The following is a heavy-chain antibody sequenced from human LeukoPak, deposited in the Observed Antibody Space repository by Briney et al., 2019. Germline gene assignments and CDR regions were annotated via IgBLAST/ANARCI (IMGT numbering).Heavy chain of an antibody. CDR2: INPSGGST. J-gene: IGHJ4*02. Sequence: ASVKVSCTASGYTFTNYYMHWVRQAPGQGLEWMGIINPSGGSTSYAQTFQGRVTMTRDTSTSTVYMDLISLRSEDTAVNYCARDRFTRSSGYYYPFDYWGQGTLVTVSS. CDR1: GYTFTNYY. CDR3: ARDRFTRSSGYYYPFDY. D-gene: IGHD3-22*01. V-gene: IGHV1-46*01.